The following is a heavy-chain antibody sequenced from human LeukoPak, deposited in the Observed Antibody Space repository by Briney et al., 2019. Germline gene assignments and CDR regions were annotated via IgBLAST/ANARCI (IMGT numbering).Heavy chain of an antibody. J-gene: IGHJ4*02. CDR3: AKEGPQLYYFDY. Sequence: GGSLRLSCAASGFTFSTYWMSWVRQAPGKGLEWVSAISGSGGSTYYVDSVKGRFTISRDNSKNTLYLQMNSLRAEDTAVYYCAKEGPQLYYFDYWGQGTLVTVSS. D-gene: IGHD2-2*01. CDR1: GFTFSTYW. V-gene: IGHV3-23*01. CDR2: ISGSGGST.